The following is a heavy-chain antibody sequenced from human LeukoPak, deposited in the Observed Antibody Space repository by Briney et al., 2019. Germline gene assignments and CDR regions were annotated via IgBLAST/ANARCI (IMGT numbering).Heavy chain of an antibody. CDR2: IYHSGST. CDR1: GYSISSGYY. D-gene: IGHD3-10*01. J-gene: IGHJ4*02. CDR3: ARTYGSGSTSPHY. Sequence: NPSETLSLTCAVSGYSISSGYYWGRIRQPPGKGLEWIGSIYHSGSTYYNPSLKSRVTISVDTSKNQFSLKLSSVTAADTAVYYGARTYGSGSTSPHYWGQGTLVTVSS. V-gene: IGHV4-38-2*01.